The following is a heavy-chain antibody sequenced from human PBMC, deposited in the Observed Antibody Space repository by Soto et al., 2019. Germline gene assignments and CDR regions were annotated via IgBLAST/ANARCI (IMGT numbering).Heavy chain of an antibody. D-gene: IGHD2-2*01. J-gene: IGHJ6*02. V-gene: IGHV1-69*12. Sequence: QVQLVQSGAEVKKPGSSVKVSCKASGGTFSSYAISWVRQAPGQGLEWMGGIIPIFGTANYAQKFQGRVTLPADESTSTAYMELSSLSSEDTAVYYCARHVPAAGYYYGMDVWGQGTTVTVSS. CDR1: GGTFSSYA. CDR3: ARHVPAAGYYYGMDV. CDR2: IIPIFGTA.